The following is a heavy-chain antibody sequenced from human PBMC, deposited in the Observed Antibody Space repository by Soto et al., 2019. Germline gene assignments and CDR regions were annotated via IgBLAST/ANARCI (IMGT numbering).Heavy chain of an antibody. V-gene: IGHV1-46*01. CDR1: GYTFTSYY. Sequence: GASVKVSCKASGYTFTSYYMHWVRQAPGQGLEWMGIINPSGGSTSYAQKFQGRVTMTRDTSTSTVYMELSSLRSEDTAVYYCARWGVRCTNGVCYYYFDYWGQGTLVTVSS. J-gene: IGHJ4*02. D-gene: IGHD2-8*01. CDR2: INPSGGST. CDR3: ARWGVRCTNGVCYYYFDY.